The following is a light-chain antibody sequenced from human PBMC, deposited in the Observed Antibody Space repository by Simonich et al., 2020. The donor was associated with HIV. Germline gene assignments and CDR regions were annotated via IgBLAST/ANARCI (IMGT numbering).Light chain of an antibody. V-gene: IGLV2-14*01. Sequence: QSALTQPASVSGSPGQSSTISCTGISSDIANYNYVSWYQQHPGKAPKLMIYDVSKRPSGVSNRFSGSKSGNTASLTISGLQAEDEADYYCSSYTSSSTLMFGGGTKLTVL. CDR2: DVS. CDR3: SSYTSSSTLM. J-gene: IGLJ3*02. CDR1: SSDIANYNY.